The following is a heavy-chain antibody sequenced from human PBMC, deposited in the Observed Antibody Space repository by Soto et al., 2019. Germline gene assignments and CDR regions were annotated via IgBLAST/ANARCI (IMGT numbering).Heavy chain of an antibody. V-gene: IGHV4-39*01. Sequence: QLQLQESGPGLVKPSETLSLTCTVSGGSISSSSYYWGWIRQPPGKGLEWIGSIYYSGSTYYNPSLKVRVTLSVYTSKNQFSLMLSSVTAADTAVYYSASLSAVAGQINWCQGTLVTVSS. CDR2: IYYSGST. CDR3: ASLSAVAGQIN. CDR1: GGSISSSSYY. J-gene: IGHJ4*02. D-gene: IGHD6-19*01.